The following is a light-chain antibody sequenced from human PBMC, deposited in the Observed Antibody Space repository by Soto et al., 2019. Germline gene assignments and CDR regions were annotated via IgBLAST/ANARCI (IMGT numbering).Light chain of an antibody. V-gene: IGKV1-39*01. Sequence: DIQMTQSPSSLSASVGDRVTITCRASQSLSIHLNWYQQRPGQAPKLLIFGAASLQSGVPSRFSGSRYETDFTLTISSLQLADFATYWCQQSYNTAWTFGQGTKGEIK. CDR3: QQSYNTAWT. CDR1: QSLSIH. J-gene: IGKJ1*01. CDR2: GAA.